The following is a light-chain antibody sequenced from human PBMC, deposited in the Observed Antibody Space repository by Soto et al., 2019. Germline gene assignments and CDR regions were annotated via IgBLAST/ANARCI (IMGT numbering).Light chain of an antibody. V-gene: IGLV2-14*01. CDR3: SSYTTRSTHV. CDR1: SRDVGGYNY. Sequence: QSALTQPAAVSGSPGQSITISCTGTSRDVGGYNYVSWYQQHPGKAPKLMIYVVNNRPSGVSSRFSGSKSGNTASLTISGLQPEDGADYYCSSYTTRSTHVFGTGTKLIVL. J-gene: IGLJ1*01. CDR2: VVN.